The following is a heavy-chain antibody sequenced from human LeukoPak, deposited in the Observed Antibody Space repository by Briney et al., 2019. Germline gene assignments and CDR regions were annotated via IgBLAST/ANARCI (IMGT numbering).Heavy chain of an antibody. Sequence: GGSLRLSCAASGFTFSSYSMNWVRQAPGKGLEWVSSISSSSSYIYYADSVKGRFTISRDNAKNSLYLQINSLRAEDTAVYYGAGDLAGSFDYWGQGTLVTVSS. CDR2: ISSSSSYI. CDR1: GFTFSSYS. V-gene: IGHV3-21*01. CDR3: AGDLAGSFDY. J-gene: IGHJ4*02. D-gene: IGHD1-14*01.